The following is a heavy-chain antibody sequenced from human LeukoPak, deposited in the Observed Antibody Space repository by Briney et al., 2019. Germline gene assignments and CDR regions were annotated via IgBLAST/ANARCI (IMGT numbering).Heavy chain of an antibody. Sequence: SETLSLTCAVSGVSINVSITRHYWGRIRQSPGKGLEWIGRISYSGTNYNPSLKSRVTMSLDTSKNQFSLKNSVTAADTALYFCARDGEGDEWWDYWSQGTLVTVSS. J-gene: IGHJ4*02. CDR2: ISYSGT. CDR1: GVSINVSITRHY. CDR3: ARDGEGDEWWDY. D-gene: IGHD2-15*01. V-gene: IGHV4-59*11.